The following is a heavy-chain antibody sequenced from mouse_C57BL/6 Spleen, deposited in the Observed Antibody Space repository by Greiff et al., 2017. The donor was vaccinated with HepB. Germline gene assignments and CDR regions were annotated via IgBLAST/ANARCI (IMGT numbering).Heavy chain of an antibody. CDR1: GFTFSSYA. V-gene: IGHV5-4*03. J-gene: IGHJ1*03. CDR3: ARVPYYYGSSYEGYFDV. D-gene: IGHD1-1*01. Sequence: EVMLVESGGGLVKPGGSLKLSCAASGFTFSSYAMSWVRQTPEKRLEWVATISDGGSYTYYPDNVKGRFTISRDNAKNNLYLQMSHLKSEDTAMYYCARVPYYYGSSYEGYFDVWGTGTTVTVSS. CDR2: ISDGGSYT.